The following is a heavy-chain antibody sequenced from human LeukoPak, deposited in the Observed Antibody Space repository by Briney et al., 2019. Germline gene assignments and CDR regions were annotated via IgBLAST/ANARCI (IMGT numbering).Heavy chain of an antibody. CDR3: ARRYSGSHFDY. D-gene: IGHD1-26*01. CDR2: IYYSGST. Sequence: SETLSLTCTVSGGSISSYYWSWIRQPPGKGLEWIGYIYYSGSTNYNPSLKSRVTISVDTSKNQFSLKLSSVTAADTAVYYCARRYSGSHFDYWGQGPLVTVSS. V-gene: IGHV4-59*08. CDR1: GGSISSYY. J-gene: IGHJ4*02.